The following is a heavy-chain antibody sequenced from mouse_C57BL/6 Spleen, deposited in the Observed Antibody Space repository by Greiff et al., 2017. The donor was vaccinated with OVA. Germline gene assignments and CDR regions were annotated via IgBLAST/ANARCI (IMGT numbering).Heavy chain of an antibody. CDR2: IWSGGST. J-gene: IGHJ1*03. D-gene: IGHD2-12*01. CDR3: ATLRRDWYFDV. V-gene: IGHV2-2*01. CDR1: GFSLTSYG. Sequence: VHLVESGPGLVQPSQSLSITCTVSGFSLTSYGVHWVRQSPGKGLEWLGVIWSGGSTDYNAAFISRLSISKDNSKSQVFFKMNSLQADDTAIYYCATLRRDWYFDVWGTGTTVTVSS.